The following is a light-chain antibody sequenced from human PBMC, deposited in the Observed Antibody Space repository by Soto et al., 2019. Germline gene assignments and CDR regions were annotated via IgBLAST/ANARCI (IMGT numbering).Light chain of an antibody. Sequence: DIQLTQSPSSMSASVGDRVTITCRASQSIRSYLNWYQQKPGKATKLLIYAASSLQTGVSSRFSGSGSGTDFTLTISNLQPEDFATYYCQQTSSTPTFGGGTKVEIK. J-gene: IGKJ4*01. CDR3: QQTSSTPT. V-gene: IGKV1-39*01. CDR2: AAS. CDR1: QSIRSY.